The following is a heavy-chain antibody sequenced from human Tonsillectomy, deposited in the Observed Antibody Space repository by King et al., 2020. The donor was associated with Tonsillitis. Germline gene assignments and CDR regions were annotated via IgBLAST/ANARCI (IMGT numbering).Heavy chain of an antibody. CDR2: ISFDGSNK. CDR3: ARRDGALDYYYYTLDV. J-gene: IGHJ6*02. Sequence: QEQLVQSGGGVAQPGRSLRLSCAASGFTFSSFAMHWVRQAPGKGLEWVAFISFDGSNKYYADSVKGRFTISRDNSKTTLYLQMNNLKAEGTAVYYCARRDGALDYYYYTLDVWGQGTTVTVSS. CDR1: GFTFSSFA. D-gene: IGHD4-17*01. V-gene: IGHV3-30-3*01.